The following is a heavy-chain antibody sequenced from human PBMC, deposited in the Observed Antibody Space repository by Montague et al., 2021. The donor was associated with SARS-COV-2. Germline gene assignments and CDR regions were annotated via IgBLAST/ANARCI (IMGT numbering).Heavy chain of an antibody. V-gene: IGHV3-48*03. J-gene: IGHJ4*02. CDR2: ISTSGSLI. D-gene: IGHD3-9*01. CDR3: ARDGDSSYYDSLTGFYQYFEY. CDR1: GFTFSNYE. Sequence: YLRLSCAASGFTFSNYEMHWVRQAPGKGLEWLSYISTSGSLIYYADSVKGRSTISRDNAKNALCLQLDSLTAADTAVYYCARDGDSSYYDSLTGFYQYFEYWGQGRLVTGSS.